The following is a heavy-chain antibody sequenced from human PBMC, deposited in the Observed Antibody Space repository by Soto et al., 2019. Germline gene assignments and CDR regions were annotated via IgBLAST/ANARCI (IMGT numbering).Heavy chain of an antibody. CDR2: IIPIFGTA. CDR1: GGTFSSYA. CDR3: AREASIAVAGHWYFDL. D-gene: IGHD6-19*01. V-gene: IGHV1-69*13. J-gene: IGHJ2*01. Sequence: SVKVSCKASGGTFSSYASSWVRQAPGQGLEWMGGIIPIFGTANYAQKFQGRVTITADESTSTAYMELSSLRSEDTAVYYCAREASIAVAGHWYFDLWGRGTLVTVSS.